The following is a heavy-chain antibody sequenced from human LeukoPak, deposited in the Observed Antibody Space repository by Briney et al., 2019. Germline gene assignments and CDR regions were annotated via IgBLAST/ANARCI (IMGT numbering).Heavy chain of an antibody. CDR3: ARLLIYGYASFDI. D-gene: IGHD5-18*01. Sequence: GGALRLSCAASGFTFSDYYMSWIRQAPGKGAEWVSYISGSGSTIYYADSVKGRGTIFRDNAKNSLYVSMNSRGDEDTAVYYCARLLIYGYASFDIWGQGTMVTVSS. CDR1: GFTFSDYY. V-gene: IGHV3-11*01. CDR2: ISGSGSTI. J-gene: IGHJ3*02.